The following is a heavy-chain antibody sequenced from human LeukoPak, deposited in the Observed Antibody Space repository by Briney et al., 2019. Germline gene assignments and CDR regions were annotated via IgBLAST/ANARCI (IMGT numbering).Heavy chain of an antibody. Sequence: ASVKVSCKASGYTFTSYYVHWVRQAPGQGLEWMGIINPSGGSTSYAQKFQGRVTMTRDTSTSTVYMELSSLRSEDTAVYYCARDRYYYDSSGYYDYWGQGTLVTVSS. D-gene: IGHD3-22*01. V-gene: IGHV1-46*01. J-gene: IGHJ4*02. CDR3: ARDRYYYDSSGYYDY. CDR2: INPSGGST. CDR1: GYTFTSYY.